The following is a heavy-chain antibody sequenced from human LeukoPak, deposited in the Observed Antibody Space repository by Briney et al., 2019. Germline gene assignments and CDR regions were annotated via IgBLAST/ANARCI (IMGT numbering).Heavy chain of an antibody. CDR2: INWNSGSI. CDR1: GFTLDDYA. J-gene: IGHJ4*02. D-gene: IGHD6-19*01. Sequence: GRSLKLSCAASGFTLDDYAMHWVRQAPGKGLEWVSGINWNSGSIGYADSVKGRFTISRDNAKNSLYLQMNSLRAEDTALYYCAKDKAVAGINYFDYWGQGTLVTVSS. V-gene: IGHV3-9*01. CDR3: AKDKAVAGINYFDY.